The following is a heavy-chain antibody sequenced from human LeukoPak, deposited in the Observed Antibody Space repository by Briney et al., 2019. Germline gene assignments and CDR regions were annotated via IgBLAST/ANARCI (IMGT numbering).Heavy chain of an antibody. CDR3: VLYYYDSSGYLDY. Sequence: GGSLRLSCAASGFTFDDYGMHWVRQAPGKGLEWVAVIWYDGSNKYYADSVKGRFTISRDNSKNTLYLQMNSLRAEDTAVYYCVLYYYDSSGYLDYWGQGTLVTVSS. CDR2: IWYDGSNK. CDR1: GFTFDDYG. J-gene: IGHJ4*02. D-gene: IGHD3-22*01. V-gene: IGHV3-33*08.